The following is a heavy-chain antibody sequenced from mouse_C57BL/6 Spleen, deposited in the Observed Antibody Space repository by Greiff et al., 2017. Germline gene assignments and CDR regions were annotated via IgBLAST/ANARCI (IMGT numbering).Heavy chain of an antibody. J-gene: IGHJ2*01. Sequence: DVKLQESGPGLVKPSQSLSLTCSVTGYSITSGYYWNWIRQFPGNKLEWMGYISYDGSNNYNPSLKNRISITRDTSKNQFFLKLNSVTTEDTATYYCARDQGGYYADDYWGQGTTLTVSS. CDR1: GYSITSGYY. D-gene: IGHD2-3*01. CDR3: ARDQGGYYADDY. V-gene: IGHV3-6*01. CDR2: ISYDGSN.